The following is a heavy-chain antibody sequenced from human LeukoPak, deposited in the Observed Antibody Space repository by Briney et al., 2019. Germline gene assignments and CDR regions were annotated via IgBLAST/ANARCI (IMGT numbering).Heavy chain of an antibody. D-gene: IGHD6-19*01. J-gene: IGHJ6*03. CDR1: GYTFTSYD. CDR3: ARGAGYSSGWYYSYYYYMDV. Sequence: ASVKVSCKASGYTFTSYDINWVRQATGQGLEWMGWMNPNSGNTGYAQKFQGTVTMTRNTSISTAYMELSSLRSEDTAVYYCARGAGYSSGWYYSYYYYMDVWGKGTTVTVSS. V-gene: IGHV1-8*01. CDR2: MNPNSGNT.